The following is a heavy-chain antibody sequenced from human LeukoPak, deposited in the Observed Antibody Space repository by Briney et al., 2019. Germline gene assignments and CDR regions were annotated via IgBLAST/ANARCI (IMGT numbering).Heavy chain of an antibody. CDR2: INPNSGGT. Sequence: ASVNVSCKASGYTFTGYYMHWVRQAPGQGLEWMGWINPNSGGTNYAQKFQGRVTMTRDTSISTAYMELSRLRSDDTAVYYCASKGYCSGGSCHNYYYYMDVWGKGTTVTVSS. V-gene: IGHV1-2*02. CDR1: GYTFTGYY. J-gene: IGHJ6*03. CDR3: ASKGYCSGGSCHNYYYYMDV. D-gene: IGHD2-15*01.